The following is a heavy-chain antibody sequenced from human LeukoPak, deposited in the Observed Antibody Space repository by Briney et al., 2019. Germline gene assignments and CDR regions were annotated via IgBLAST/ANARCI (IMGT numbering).Heavy chain of an antibody. J-gene: IGHJ6*04. CDR3: ARDTAMVRGVEYYYGMDV. CDR1: GFTFSDYY. CDR2: ISSSSSYT. D-gene: IGHD5-18*01. Sequence: GGSLRLSCAASGFTFSDYYMSWIRQTPGKGLEWVSYISSSSSYTNYADSVKGRFTISRDNAKNSLYLQMNSLRAEDTAVYYCARDTAMVRGVEYYYGMDVWGKGTTVTVSS. V-gene: IGHV3-11*06.